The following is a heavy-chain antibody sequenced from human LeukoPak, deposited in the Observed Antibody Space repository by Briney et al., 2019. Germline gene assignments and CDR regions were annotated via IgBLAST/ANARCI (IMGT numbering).Heavy chain of an antibody. CDR2: ISGSGGST. Sequence: PGGSLRLSCAASGFTFSSYAMSWVRQAPGKGLEWVSAISGSGGSTYYADSVKGRFTISRDNSKNTLYLQMNSLRAEDTAAYYCAKDTYSGSYSWGYYFDYWGQGTLVTVSS. D-gene: IGHD1-26*01. V-gene: IGHV3-23*01. J-gene: IGHJ4*02. CDR1: GFTFSSYA. CDR3: AKDTYSGSYSWGYYFDY.